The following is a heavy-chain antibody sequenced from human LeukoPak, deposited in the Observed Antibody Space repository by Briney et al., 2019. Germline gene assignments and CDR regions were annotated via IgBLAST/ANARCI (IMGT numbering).Heavy chain of an antibody. Sequence: GGSLRLSCAASGFIVSNNYMSWVRHAPGKGLEWVSVIYSGGSTYYADSVKGRFTISSDNSKNTLYLQMNSLRAEDTAVYYCARDGGYSYGYGFDYWGQGTLVSVSS. D-gene: IGHD5-18*01. V-gene: IGHV3-53*01. CDR1: GFIVSNNY. J-gene: IGHJ4*02. CDR3: ARDGGYSYGYGFDY. CDR2: IYSGGST.